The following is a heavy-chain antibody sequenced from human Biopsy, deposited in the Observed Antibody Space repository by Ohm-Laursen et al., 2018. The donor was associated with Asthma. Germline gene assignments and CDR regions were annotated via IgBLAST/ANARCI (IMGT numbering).Heavy chain of an antibody. Sequence: ASVKVSCNASGYTFINYAIHWVRQAPGQRLEWMGWINASNGNTKYSQKFQGRVTITRDTSTSTAYMELRSLRSDDTAVYFCARAVDYTQYYGTDVWGQGTTVTVS. CDR3: ARAVDYTQYYGTDV. J-gene: IGHJ6*02. V-gene: IGHV1-3*01. CDR1: GYTFINYA. D-gene: IGHD2-21*01. CDR2: INASNGNT.